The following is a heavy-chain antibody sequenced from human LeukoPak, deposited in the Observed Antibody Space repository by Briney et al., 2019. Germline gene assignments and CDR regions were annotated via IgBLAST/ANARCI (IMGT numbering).Heavy chain of an antibody. CDR3: ARQYEVVRGVIGY. J-gene: IGHJ4*02. V-gene: IGHV4-39*01. Sequence: PSETLSLTCTVSGGSISSYYWGWIRQPPGKGLEWIGSIYYSGSTYYNPSLKSRVTISVDTSKNQFSLKLSSVTAADTAVYYCARQYEVVRGVIGYWGQGTLVTVSS. D-gene: IGHD3-10*01. CDR2: IYYSGST. CDR1: GGSISSYY.